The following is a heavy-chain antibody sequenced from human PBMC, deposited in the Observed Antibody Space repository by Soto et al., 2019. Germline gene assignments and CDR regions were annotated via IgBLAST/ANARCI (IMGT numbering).Heavy chain of an antibody. D-gene: IGHD2-2*01. CDR1: GGTFSSYA. V-gene: IGHV1-69*01. Sequence: QVQLVQSGAEVKKPGSSVNVSCKASGGTFSSYAISWVRQAPGQGLEWMGGIIPISGTANYAQKFQDRVTISADESTSTAYMELSSLRSEDTAVYYAARSRGSSTSLEIYYYYYYGMDVWGQGTTVTVSS. CDR2: IIPISGTA. J-gene: IGHJ6*02. CDR3: ARSRGSSTSLEIYYYYYYGMDV.